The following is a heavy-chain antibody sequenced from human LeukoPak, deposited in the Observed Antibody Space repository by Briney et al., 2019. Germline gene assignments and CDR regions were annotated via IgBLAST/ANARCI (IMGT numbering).Heavy chain of an antibody. CDR1: GLIFSNYV. D-gene: IGHD3-22*01. V-gene: IGHV3-33*01. Sequence: GGSLRLSCAASGLIFSNYVMHWVRQAPGKGLEWVAVIWYDGSKKYYADSVNDRFTISRDSSKNMLHLQMNSLRAEDTAVYYCARDGYDPNGNYYAQNWGQGTLVTVSS. CDR2: IWYDGSKK. CDR3: ARDGYDPNGNYYAQN. J-gene: IGHJ4*02.